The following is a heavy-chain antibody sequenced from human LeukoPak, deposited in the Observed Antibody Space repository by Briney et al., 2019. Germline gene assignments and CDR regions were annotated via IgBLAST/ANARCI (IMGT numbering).Heavy chain of an antibody. CDR2: INPNSGGT. J-gene: IGHJ4*02. V-gene: IGHV1-2*02. CDR3: ARVRHYDYVWGSYRL. D-gene: IGHD3-16*02. Sequence: ASVKVSCKASGYTFTGYYMHWVRQAPGQGLEWMGWINPNSGGTNYAQKFQGRVTMTRDTSISTAYMELSRLRSDDTAVYYCARVRHYDYVWGSYRLWGQGTLVTVSS. CDR1: GYTFTGYY.